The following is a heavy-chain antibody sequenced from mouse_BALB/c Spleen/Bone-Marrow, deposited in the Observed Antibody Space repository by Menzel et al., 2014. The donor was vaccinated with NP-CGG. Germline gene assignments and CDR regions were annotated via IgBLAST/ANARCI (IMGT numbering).Heavy chain of an antibody. Sequence: EVKLMESGGGLVQPGGSLKLSCAASGFDFSRYWMSWVRQAPGKGLEWIGEINPDSSTINYTPSLKDKFIISRDNGKNTLYLKMSKVRSEDTALYYCVRQGYYGYSDYWGQGTTLTVSS. CDR2: INPDSSTI. V-gene: IGHV4-1*02. D-gene: IGHD1-2*01. CDR3: VRQGYYGYSDY. CDR1: GFDFSRYW. J-gene: IGHJ2*01.